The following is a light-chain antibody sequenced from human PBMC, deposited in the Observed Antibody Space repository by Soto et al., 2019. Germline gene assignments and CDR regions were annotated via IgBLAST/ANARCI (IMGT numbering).Light chain of an antibody. Sequence: QSALTQPASVSGSPGQSITISCTGTSSDVGSYNIVSWYQQHPGKAPKLIIYEGSKRPSGVSNRFSGSKSGNTASLTISGLQAEDEADYYCCSYAGSRSFVVFGGGTQVTVL. J-gene: IGLJ2*01. V-gene: IGLV2-23*03. CDR2: EGS. CDR1: SSDVGSYNI. CDR3: CSYAGSRSFVV.